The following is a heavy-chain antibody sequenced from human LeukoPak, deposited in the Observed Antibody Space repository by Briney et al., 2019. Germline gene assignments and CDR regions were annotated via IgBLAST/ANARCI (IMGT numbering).Heavy chain of an antibody. CDR1: GFTFDEYA. Sequence: GGSLRLSCAASGFTFDEYAMHWVRQAPGKGLEWVSGISWNGGSLDYVDSVKGRLTISRDNAKNSLYLQMNSLRPEETALYFCAKGTGRYWTFFDSWGQGTHVIVSS. CDR3: AKGTGRYWTFFDS. D-gene: IGHD1-26*01. V-gene: IGHV3-9*01. CDR2: ISWNGGSL. J-gene: IGHJ4*02.